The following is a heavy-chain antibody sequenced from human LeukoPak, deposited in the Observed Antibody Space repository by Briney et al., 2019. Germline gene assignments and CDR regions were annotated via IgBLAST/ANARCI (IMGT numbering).Heavy chain of an antibody. Sequence: SETLSLTRAVYGGSFSGCYWSWIRQPPGKGLEWIGEINHSGSTNYNPSLKSRVTISVDTSKNQFSLKLSSVTAADTAVYYCARGTDSSGWYDYYYYGMDVWGQGTTVTVSS. CDR2: INHSGST. J-gene: IGHJ6*02. V-gene: IGHV4-34*01. CDR1: GGSFSGCY. D-gene: IGHD6-19*01. CDR3: ARGTDSSGWYDYYYYGMDV.